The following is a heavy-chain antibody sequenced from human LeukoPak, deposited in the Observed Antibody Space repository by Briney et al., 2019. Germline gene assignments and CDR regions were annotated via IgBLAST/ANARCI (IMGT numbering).Heavy chain of an antibody. CDR3: ARESTVGGALQD. D-gene: IGHD1-26*01. V-gene: IGHV3-74*01. CDR2: INQDGRYI. Sequence: PGGSLRLSCSASGFTFDRYWMHWVRQTPGKRLVWVSRINQDGRYITYADFVQGRFTISRDTAKNTLFLQMNSPRAEDTAVYYCARESTVGGALQDWGQGALVTVSS. J-gene: IGHJ4*02. CDR1: GFTFDRYW.